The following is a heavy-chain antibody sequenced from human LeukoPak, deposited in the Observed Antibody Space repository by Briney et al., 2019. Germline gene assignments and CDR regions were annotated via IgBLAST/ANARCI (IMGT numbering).Heavy chain of an antibody. D-gene: IGHD3-22*01. CDR3: ARAYMDYYDSSGYRWAIDGTP. Sequence: EASVKVSCKVSGYTFTSYAISWVRQAPGQGLEWMGWISPNNGNTNYAQKLQGRVTMTTDTSTSTAYMELRSLRSDDTAVYYCARAYMDYYDSSGYRWAIDGTPWGQGALVTVSS. J-gene: IGHJ5*02. CDR2: ISPNNGNT. CDR1: GYTFTSYA. V-gene: IGHV1-18*01.